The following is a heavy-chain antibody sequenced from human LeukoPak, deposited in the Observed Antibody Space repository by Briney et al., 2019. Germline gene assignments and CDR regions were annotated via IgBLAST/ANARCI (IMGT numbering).Heavy chain of an antibody. CDR2: IYSGGNT. CDR3: AGAHSSSWSVF. CDR1: GFTFNNYP. D-gene: IGHD6-13*01. Sequence: GGSLRLSCAASGFTFNNYPMHWVRQAPGKGLEWVSVIYSGGNTYYADSVKGRFTISRDNSKNTLYLQMNSLRAEDTAVYYCAGAHSSSWSVFWGQGTLVTVSS. V-gene: IGHV3-53*01. J-gene: IGHJ5*01.